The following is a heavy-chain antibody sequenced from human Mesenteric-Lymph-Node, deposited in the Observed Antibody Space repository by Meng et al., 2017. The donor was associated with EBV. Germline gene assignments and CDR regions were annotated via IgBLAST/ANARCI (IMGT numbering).Heavy chain of an antibody. Sequence: QEQLQESGPGLVKPSETLSLTCTVSGGSVSNGDYFWSWVRQPPGKGLEWIGSFYYSGSTYYNPSLKSRVTISEHTSKNQFSLKLSSVTAADTAVYYCARVLLRGVILLWGQGTLVTVSS. D-gene: IGHD3-10*01. V-gene: IGHV4-61*08. CDR1: GGSVSNGDYF. J-gene: IGHJ4*02. CDR3: ARVLLRGVILL. CDR2: FYYSGST.